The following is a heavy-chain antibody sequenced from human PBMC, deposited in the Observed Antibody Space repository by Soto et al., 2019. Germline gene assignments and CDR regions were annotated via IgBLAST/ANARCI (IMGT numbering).Heavy chain of an antibody. J-gene: IGHJ4*02. CDR1: GLTFSSYW. CDR2: IKQDGSEK. D-gene: IGHD3-10*01. CDR3: ARDYGSGSYGDY. Sequence: GGSLRLSCAASGLTFSSYWMSLVRQAPGKGLEWVANIKQDGSEKYYVDSVKGRFTISRDNAKNSLYLQMNSLRAEDTAVYYCARDYGSGSYGDYWGQGTLVTVSS. V-gene: IGHV3-7*01.